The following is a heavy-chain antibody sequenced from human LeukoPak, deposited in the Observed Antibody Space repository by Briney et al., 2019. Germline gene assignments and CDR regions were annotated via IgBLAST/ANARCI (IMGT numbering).Heavy chain of an antibody. V-gene: IGHV3-30*18. CDR1: GFTFNNYG. CDR3: AKGLARFGYGALLDF. Sequence: GGSLRLSCAASGFTFNNYGMHWLRQAPGQGLEWVAVISYDGPNKYYADSVKGRFTISRDNSKNTQYLQMNSLRAEDTAVYYCAKGLARFGYGALLDFWGQGTLVTVSS. CDR2: ISYDGPNK. J-gene: IGHJ4*02. D-gene: IGHD4/OR15-4a*01.